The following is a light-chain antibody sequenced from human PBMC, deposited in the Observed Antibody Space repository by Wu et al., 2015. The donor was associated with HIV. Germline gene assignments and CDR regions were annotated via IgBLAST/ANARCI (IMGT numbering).Light chain of an antibody. V-gene: IGKV3D-11*01. J-gene: IGKJ5*01. CDR1: HGVFSS. CDR2: GAS. Sequence: EVVMAQSPATLSVSPGERATLSCRASHGVFSSLAWYQHKPGQAPRLLVYGASNRATGIPARFSGSGSGTDFTLIISSLEPEDFAVYYCQHGSNWPLTFGQGTRLEIK. CDR3: QHGSNWPLT.